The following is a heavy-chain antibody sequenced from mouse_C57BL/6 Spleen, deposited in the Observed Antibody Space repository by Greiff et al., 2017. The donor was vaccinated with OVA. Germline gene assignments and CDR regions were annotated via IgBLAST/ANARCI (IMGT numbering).Heavy chain of an antibody. CDR2: ISNLAYSI. V-gene: IGHV5-15*01. Sequence: DVKLVESGGGLVQPGGSLKLSCAASGFTFSDYGMAWVRQAPRKGPEWVAFISNLAYSIYYADTVTGRFTISRENAKNTLYLEMSSLRSEDTAMYYCARTVDAMDYWGQGTSVTVSS. CDR3: ARTVDAMDY. CDR1: GFTFSDYG. D-gene: IGHD1-1*01. J-gene: IGHJ4*01.